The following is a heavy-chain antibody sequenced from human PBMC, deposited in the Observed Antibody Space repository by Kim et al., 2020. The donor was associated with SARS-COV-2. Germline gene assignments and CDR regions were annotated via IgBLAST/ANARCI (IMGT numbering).Heavy chain of an antibody. D-gene: IGHD3-22*01. Sequence: GSVKGRFNISRENAKNSLYLQMNSLRAGDTAVYYCARAYYDSSGYYSYFDYWGQGTLVTVSS. CDR3: ARAYYDSSGYYSYFDY. V-gene: IGHV3-13*01. J-gene: IGHJ4*02.